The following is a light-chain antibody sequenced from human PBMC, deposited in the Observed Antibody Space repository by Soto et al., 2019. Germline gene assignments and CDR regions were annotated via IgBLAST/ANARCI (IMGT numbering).Light chain of an antibody. J-gene: IGKJ3*01. CDR3: QQYYSYLVT. Sequence: AIRMTQSPSSLSASTGDRVTITCRASQGISSYLAWYQQKPGKAPKLLIYAASTWQTGVPSRFSGSGSGTDFTLTISCLQSEDFATYYCQQYYSYLVTFGPGTKMDIK. CDR1: QGISSY. V-gene: IGKV1-8*01. CDR2: AAS.